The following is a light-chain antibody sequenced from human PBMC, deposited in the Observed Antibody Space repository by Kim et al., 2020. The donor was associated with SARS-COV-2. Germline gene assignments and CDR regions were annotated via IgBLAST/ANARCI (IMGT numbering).Light chain of an antibody. CDR1: QSVSRSY. CDR3: QQYGSSPMYT. V-gene: IGKV3-20*01. CDR2: GAS. J-gene: IGKJ2*01. Sequence: CPGAPATIPFRASQSVSRSYLAWYQQNPVQAPRLLIYGASSRATGIPDRFSGSGSGTDFTLTISRLEPEDFAVYYCQQYGSSPMYTFGQGTKLEI.